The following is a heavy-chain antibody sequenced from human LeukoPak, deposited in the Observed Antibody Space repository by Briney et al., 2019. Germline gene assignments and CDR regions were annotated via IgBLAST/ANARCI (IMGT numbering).Heavy chain of an antibody. CDR2: IIPIFGTA. D-gene: IGHD5-18*01. CDR3: ASRRARYSYDNSDAFDI. J-gene: IGHJ3*02. V-gene: IGHV1-69*13. CDR1: GGTFSSYA. Sequence: ASVKVSCKASGGTFSSYAISWVRQAPGQGLEWMGGIIPIFGTANYAQKFQGRVTINADESTSTAYMELSSLRSEDTAVYYCASRRARYSYDNSDAFDIWGQGTMVTVSS.